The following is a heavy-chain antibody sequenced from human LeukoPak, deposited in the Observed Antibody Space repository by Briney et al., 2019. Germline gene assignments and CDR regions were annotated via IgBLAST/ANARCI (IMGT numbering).Heavy chain of an antibody. V-gene: IGHV1-69*05. CDR1: GGTFSSYA. CDR3: ARGGYCTNGVCPGRAFDI. J-gene: IGHJ3*02. CDR2: IIPIFGTA. D-gene: IGHD2-8*01. Sequence: ASVKVCCTASGGTFSSYAISWVRQAPGQGLEWMGGIIPIFGTANYAKKFQGRVTVTTYESTSTAYMELSSLRSEETAVYYCARGGYCTNGVCPGRAFDIWGQGTMVTVSS.